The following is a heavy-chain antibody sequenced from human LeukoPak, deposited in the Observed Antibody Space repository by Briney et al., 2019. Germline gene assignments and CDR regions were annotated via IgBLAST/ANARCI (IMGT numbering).Heavy chain of an antibody. J-gene: IGHJ4*02. V-gene: IGHV4-59*08. CDR1: GGSISSYY. CDR2: IYYSGST. Sequence: SETLSLTCTVSGGSISSYYWSWIRQPPGKGLEWIGYIYYSGSTNYNPSLKSRVTISVDTSKNQFSLKLSSVTAADTAVYYCARRHYGSALRDYWGQGTLVTVSS. D-gene: IGHD3-10*01. CDR3: ARRHYGSALRDY.